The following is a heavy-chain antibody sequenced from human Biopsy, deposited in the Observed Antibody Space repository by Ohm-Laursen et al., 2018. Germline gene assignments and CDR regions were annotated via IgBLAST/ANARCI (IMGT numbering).Heavy chain of an antibody. J-gene: IGHJ6*02. CDR2: INHSGRT. CDR1: GESFNGYY. Sequence: SETLSLTWAVYGESFNGYYWSWIRQTPGKGLEWIGEINHSGRTNYNPSLKSLITISVDTSENLFSLKVRSVTTADMAVYYCVRGVDYYDPYHYYALDVWGQGTTVTVSS. V-gene: IGHV4-34*01. D-gene: IGHD3-22*01. CDR3: VRGVDYYDPYHYYALDV.